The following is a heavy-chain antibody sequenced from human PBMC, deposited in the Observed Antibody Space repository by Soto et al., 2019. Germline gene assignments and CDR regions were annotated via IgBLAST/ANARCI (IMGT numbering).Heavy chain of an antibody. CDR3: AREGCSIGGWFGRKFDS. D-gene: IGHD6-19*01. V-gene: IGHV3-23*01. J-gene: IGHJ4*02. CDR1: GFSFRTHA. Sequence: PGGSLRLSCTASGFSFRTHAMTWFRQAPGKGLEWVSSISSGGTTTFYAASVEGRFTISRDKSKNTLYLQMNSLRADDTAVYYCAREGCSIGGWFGRKFDSWGQGTQVTVSS. CDR2: ISSGGTTT.